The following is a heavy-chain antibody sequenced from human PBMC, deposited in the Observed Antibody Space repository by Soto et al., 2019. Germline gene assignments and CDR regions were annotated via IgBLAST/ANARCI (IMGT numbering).Heavy chain of an antibody. Sequence: PGGSLRLSCAASGFTLSNAWMSWVRQAPGKGLEWVGRIKSKTDGGTTDYAAPETGRFTISRADSKNTLYLQMNSLKPEDTAVYYFTTDPSSSCYPGAYNYYYNYGTVVVCQETT. J-gene: IGHJ6*02. D-gene: IGHD6-13*01. CDR1: GFTLSNAW. V-gene: IGHV3-15*01. CDR3: TTDPSSSCYPGAYNYYYNYGTVV. CDR2: IKSKTDGGTT.